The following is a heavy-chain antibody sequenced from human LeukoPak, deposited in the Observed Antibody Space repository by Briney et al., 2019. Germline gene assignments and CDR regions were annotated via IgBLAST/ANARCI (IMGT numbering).Heavy chain of an antibody. D-gene: IGHD2-15*01. J-gene: IGHJ5*02. CDR1: GGSFSDYY. CDR2: INHSGST. Sequence: SETLSLTCAVYGGSFSDYYWSWIRQPPGKGLEWIGEINHSGSTNYNPSLKSRVIISADTSKNQFSLKLSSVTAADTAVYYCARGPRYCSGGSCYVIIDPWGQGTLVTVSS. CDR3: ARGPRYCSGGSCYVIIDP. V-gene: IGHV4-34*01.